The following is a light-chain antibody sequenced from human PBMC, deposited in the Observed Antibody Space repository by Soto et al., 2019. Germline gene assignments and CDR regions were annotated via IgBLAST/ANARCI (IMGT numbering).Light chain of an antibody. V-gene: IGLV5-37*01. CDR3: MIWPSNACAV. CDR1: SDINVGSYN. CDR2: YYSDSDK. Sequence: QPVLTQPPSSSASPGESARLTCTLPSDINVGSYNIYWYQQKPGSPPRYLLYYYSDSDKGQGSGVLSRFSGSKDASANTGXXXXXXXXXXXXXXYYCMIWPSNACAVFGGGTQLTV. J-gene: IGLJ7*01.